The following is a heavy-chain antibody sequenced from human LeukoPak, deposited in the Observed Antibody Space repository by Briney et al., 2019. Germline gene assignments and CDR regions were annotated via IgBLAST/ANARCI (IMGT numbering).Heavy chain of an antibody. CDR1: GGSISSGSYY. J-gene: IGHJ4*02. V-gene: IGHV4-61*09. D-gene: IGHD4-17*01. CDR3: ARNYGDYGRYFDY. Sequence: SETLSLTCTVSGGSISSGSYYWSWIRQPAGKGLEWIGHIYTSGSTNYNPSLKSRVTISVDTSKNQFSLKLSSVTAADTAVYYCARNYGDYGRYFDYWGQGTLVTVSS. CDR2: IYTSGST.